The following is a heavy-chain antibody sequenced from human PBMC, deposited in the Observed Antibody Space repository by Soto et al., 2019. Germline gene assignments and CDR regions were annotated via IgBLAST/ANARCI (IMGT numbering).Heavy chain of an antibody. D-gene: IGHD2-15*01. CDR2: INPDNGNT. CDR3: ARGIATGQLDP. CDR1: GYTFTRYT. Sequence: QVQLVQSGAEVKKPGASVKISCKASGYTFTRYTMNCVRQAPGQRLEWMGWINPDNGNTKSSQKFQDRVIITGDTSASIAYMDLSSLRSADMAVYYCARGIATGQLDPWGQGTLVTVSS. V-gene: IGHV1-3*01. J-gene: IGHJ5*02.